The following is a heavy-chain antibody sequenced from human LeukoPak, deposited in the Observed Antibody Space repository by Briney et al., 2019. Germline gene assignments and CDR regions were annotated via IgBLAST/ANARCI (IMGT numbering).Heavy chain of an antibody. Sequence: GGSLRLSCAASGFTFSSYEMNWVRQAPGKGLEWVSYISSSGSTIYYADSAKGRFTISRDNAKNSLYLQMNSLRAEDTAVYYCARSITYYDILTGYPHGPGFDYWGKGTLVTVSS. D-gene: IGHD3-9*01. J-gene: IGHJ4*02. CDR3: ARSITYYDILTGYPHGPGFDY. V-gene: IGHV3-48*03. CDR1: GFTFSSYE. CDR2: ISSSGSTI.